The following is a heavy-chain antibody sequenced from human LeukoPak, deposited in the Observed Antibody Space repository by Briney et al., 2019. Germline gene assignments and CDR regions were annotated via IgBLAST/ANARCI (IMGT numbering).Heavy chain of an antibody. Sequence: SETLSLTCTVSGGSIGSGGYYWSWIRQHPGKGLEWIGYIYYSGSTYYNPSLKSRVTISVDTSKNQFSLKLSSVTAADTAVYYCARARYGSCVDYWGQGTLVTVSS. V-gene: IGHV4-31*03. CDR3: ARARYGSCVDY. J-gene: IGHJ4*02. CDR1: GGSIGSGGYY. D-gene: IGHD2-15*01. CDR2: IYYSGST.